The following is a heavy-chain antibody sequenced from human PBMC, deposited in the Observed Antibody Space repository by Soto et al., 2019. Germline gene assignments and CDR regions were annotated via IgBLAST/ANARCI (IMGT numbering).Heavy chain of an antibody. CDR1: GYSFTSYW. CDR3: ARLDGGYCSGGSCWDYYYGMDV. D-gene: IGHD2-15*01. CDR2: IDPSDSYT. V-gene: IGHV5-10-1*01. Sequence: GESLKISCKGSGYSFTSYWISWVRQMPGKGLEWMGRIDPSDSYTNYSPSFQGHVTISADKSISTAYLQWSSLKASDTAMYYCARLDGGYCSGGSCWDYYYGMDVWGQGTTVTVSS. J-gene: IGHJ6*02.